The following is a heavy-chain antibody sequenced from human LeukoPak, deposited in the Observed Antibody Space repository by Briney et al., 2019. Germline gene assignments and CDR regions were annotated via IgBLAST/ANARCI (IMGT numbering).Heavy chain of an antibody. V-gene: IGHV3-23*01. CDR3: TRESRSAVAGD. J-gene: IGHJ4*02. CDR1: GFTFRSHA. Sequence: PGGSLRLSCGASGFTFRSHAMSWVRQAPGKGLEWVSAISADGITTYYAASVKGRFTISRDNSKNMLFLQMNTLRADDTAVYYCTRESRSAVAGDWGQGTLVTVSS. D-gene: IGHD6-19*01. CDR2: ISADGITT.